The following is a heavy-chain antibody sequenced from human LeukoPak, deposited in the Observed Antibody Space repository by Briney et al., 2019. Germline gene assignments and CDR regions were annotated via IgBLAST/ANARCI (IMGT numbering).Heavy chain of an antibody. J-gene: IGHJ5*02. CDR3: ARDIAAAGSTFDP. Sequence: PGGSLRLSCAASGFTFSSYAMHWVRQAPGKGLEWVAVISYDGSNKYYADSVKGRFTISRDNSKNTLYLQMNSLRAEDTAVYYCARDIAAAGSTFDPWGQGTLVTVSS. D-gene: IGHD6-13*01. V-gene: IGHV3-30-3*01. CDR2: ISYDGSNK. CDR1: GFTFSSYA.